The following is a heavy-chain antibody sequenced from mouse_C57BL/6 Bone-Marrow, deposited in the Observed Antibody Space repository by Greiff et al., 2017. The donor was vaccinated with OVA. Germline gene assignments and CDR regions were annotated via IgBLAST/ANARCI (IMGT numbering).Heavy chain of an antibody. CDR1: GYTFTSYW. CDR3: ARRRVGDSCKYY. J-gene: IGHJ2*01. CDR2: IDPSGGYT. D-gene: IGHD1-1*01. Sequence: QVQLQQPGAELVKPGASVKLSCKASGYTFTSYWMQWVKQRPGRGLEWIGGIDPSGGYTKYNQKFKGKATLTVDTPSSTAYMQLSSLTSEDSAVYYCARRRVGDSCKYYGGRGKTLT. V-gene: IGHV1-50*01.